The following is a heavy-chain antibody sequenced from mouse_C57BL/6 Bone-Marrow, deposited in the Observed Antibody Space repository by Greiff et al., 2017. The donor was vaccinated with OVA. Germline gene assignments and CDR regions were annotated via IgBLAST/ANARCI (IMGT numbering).Heavy chain of an antibody. V-gene: IGHV7-3*01. CDR1: GFTFTDYY. CDR3: ATYYYAIDY. CDR2: IRNKDNGYTT. J-gene: IGHJ4*01. Sequence: EVKLMESGGGLVQPGGSLSLSCAASGFTFTDYYMSWVRQPPGKALEWLGFIRNKDNGYTTEYSASVKGRFTISRDNSQSIRYLQMNALRAEDSATYYCATYYYAIDYWGQGTSVTVSS. D-gene: IGHD2-10*01.